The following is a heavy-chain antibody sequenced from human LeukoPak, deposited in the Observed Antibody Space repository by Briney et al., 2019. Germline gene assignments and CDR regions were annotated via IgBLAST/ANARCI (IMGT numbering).Heavy chain of an antibody. D-gene: IGHD2-2*02. CDR2: IYYSGST. Sequence: KASETLSLTCTVSGGSISSYYWSWIRQPPGKGLEWIGYIYYSGSTNYNPSLKSRVTISVDTSKNQFSLKLSSVTAADTAVYYCARDRYCSSTSCYTGGLDYWGQGTLVTVSS. J-gene: IGHJ4*02. CDR1: GGSISSYY. V-gene: IGHV4-59*12. CDR3: ARDRYCSSTSCYTGGLDY.